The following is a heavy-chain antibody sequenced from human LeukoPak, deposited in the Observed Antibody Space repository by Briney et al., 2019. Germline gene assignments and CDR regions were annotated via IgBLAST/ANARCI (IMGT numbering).Heavy chain of an antibody. CDR3: ARLGVPSTVTTVYYYYMDV. CDR1: GGSISSYY. CDR2: IYYSGST. J-gene: IGHJ6*03. V-gene: IGHV4-59*12. Sequence: SETLSLTCTVSGGSISSYYWSWIRQPPGKGLEWIGYIYYSGSTNYNPSLKSRVTISVDTSKNQFSLKLSSVTAADTAVYYCARLGVPSTVTTVYYYYMDVWGKGTTVTVSS. D-gene: IGHD4-11*01.